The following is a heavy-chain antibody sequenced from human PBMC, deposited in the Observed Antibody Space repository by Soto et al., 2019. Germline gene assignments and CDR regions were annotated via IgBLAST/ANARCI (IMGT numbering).Heavy chain of an antibody. J-gene: IGHJ6*02. CDR1: GFTFSSYA. CDR3: FCGGGRRYYYGMDV. CDR2: ISGSGGST. V-gene: IGHV3-23*01. D-gene: IGHD2-21*01. Sequence: GGFLRLSCAASGFTFSSYAMSWVRQAPGKGLEWVSAISGSGGSTYYADSVKGRFTISRGNSKNTLYLQMNSLRAEDTAVYYCFCGGGRRYYYGMDVWGQGTTVTVSS.